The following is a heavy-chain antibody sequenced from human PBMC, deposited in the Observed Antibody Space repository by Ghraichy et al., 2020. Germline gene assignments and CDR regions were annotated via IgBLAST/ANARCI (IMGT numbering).Heavy chain of an antibody. Sequence: GGSLRLSCTASGFTFSNYAMTLVRQAPGKGLEWVSSISDSGSGTYYADSVKGRVTISRDNSKNTLYLHINSLRVEDTAVYFCAKDLGMRGVGATLDYWGQGTPVTVSS. CDR2: ISDSGSGT. CDR1: GFTFSNYA. J-gene: IGHJ4*02. D-gene: IGHD1-26*01. CDR3: AKDLGMRGVGATLDY. V-gene: IGHV3-23*01.